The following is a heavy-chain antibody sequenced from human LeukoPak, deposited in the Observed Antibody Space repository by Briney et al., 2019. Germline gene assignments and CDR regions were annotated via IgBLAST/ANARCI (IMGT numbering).Heavy chain of an antibody. J-gene: IGHJ3*02. CDR2: INPNSGGT. CDR3: ARDPRFGLSADAFDI. D-gene: IGHD3-10*01. V-gene: IGHV1-2*02. Sequence: ASVKVSCKASGYTFTGYYMHWVRQAPGLGLEWMGWINPNSGGTNYAQKFQGRVTMTRDTSISTAYMELSRLRSDDTAVYYCARDPRFGLSADAFDIWGQGTMVTVSS. CDR1: GYTFTGYY.